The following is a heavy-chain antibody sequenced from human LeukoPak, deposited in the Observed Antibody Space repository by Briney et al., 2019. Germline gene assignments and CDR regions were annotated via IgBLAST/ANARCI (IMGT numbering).Heavy chain of an antibody. CDR3: ARGLDLVGSIDY. J-gene: IGHJ4*02. V-gene: IGHV3-23*01. CDR2: ISGSGGTP. D-gene: IGHD2-8*02. Sequence: GGSLRLSCAASGFTFSTSGMTWVRQAPGQGLDWVSIISGSGGTPYYTDSVKGRFTISRDNSKNTLYLQMNSLRAEDTAVYYCARGLDLVGSIDYWGQGTLVTVSS. CDR1: GFTFSTSG.